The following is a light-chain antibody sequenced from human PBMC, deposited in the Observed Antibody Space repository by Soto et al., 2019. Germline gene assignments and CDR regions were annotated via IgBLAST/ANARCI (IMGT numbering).Light chain of an antibody. CDR3: CSYARSSTSYVV. CDR1: SSDVGSYNL. J-gene: IGLJ2*01. Sequence: QSALIQPASVSGSPGQSITISCTGTSSDVGSYNLVSWYQQHPGKAPKLMIYEGSKRPSGVSNRFSASKSANTASLTISGLQAEDEADYYCCSYARSSTSYVVFGGGTKLTVL. V-gene: IGLV2-23*01. CDR2: EGS.